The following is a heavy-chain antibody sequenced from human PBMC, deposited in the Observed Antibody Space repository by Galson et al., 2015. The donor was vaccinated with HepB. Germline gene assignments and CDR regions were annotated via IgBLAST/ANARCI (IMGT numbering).Heavy chain of an antibody. D-gene: IGHD3-10*01. CDR3: ARDRRFLFDF. CDR2: TYYRSKWYN. CDR1: GDSVSTNNAA. J-gene: IGHJ4*02. Sequence: CAISGDSVSTNNAAWNWIRQSPSRGLEWLGRTYYRSKWYNDYAVSVKSRITINPDTSKNQLSLHLNSVTPEDTAVYYCARDRRFLFDFWGQGTLVTVSS. V-gene: IGHV6-1*01.